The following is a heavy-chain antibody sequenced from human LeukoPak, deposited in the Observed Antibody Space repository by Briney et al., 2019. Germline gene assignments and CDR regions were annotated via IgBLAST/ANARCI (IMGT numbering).Heavy chain of an antibody. CDR2: ISHSGST. Sequence: SKTLSLTCTVSGDSVGSGDYYWSWIRQPPGKGLEWIGFISHSGSTSYNPSLKSRVTISVDTSKNQFSLKLSSVTAADTAVYYCARLRGRAPDYWGQGTLVTVSS. CDR1: GDSVGSGDYY. D-gene: IGHD3-3*01. V-gene: IGHV4-30-2*03. J-gene: IGHJ4*02. CDR3: ARLRGRAPDY.